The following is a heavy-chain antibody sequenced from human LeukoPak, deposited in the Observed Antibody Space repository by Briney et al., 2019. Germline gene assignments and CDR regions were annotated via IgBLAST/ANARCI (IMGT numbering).Heavy chain of an antibody. V-gene: IGHV1-2*02. CDR3: ARQTGSGLFILP. Sequence: ASVKVSCKASGYTFTGYYMHWVRQAPGQGLEWMGWINPNSDVTNYAQKFQGRVTMTRDTSISTAYMELSSLRSDDTAVYYCARQTGSGLFILPGGQGTLVTVSS. CDR1: GYTFTGYY. CDR2: INPNSDVT. D-gene: IGHD3/OR15-3a*01. J-gene: IGHJ4*02.